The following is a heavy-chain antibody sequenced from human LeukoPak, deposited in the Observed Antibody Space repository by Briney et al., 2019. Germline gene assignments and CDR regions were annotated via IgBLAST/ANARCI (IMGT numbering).Heavy chain of an antibody. CDR3: AKDIFSSGKLGYFQH. J-gene: IGHJ1*01. CDR1: GFTFSSYS. D-gene: IGHD6-19*01. CDR2: ISSSSSTI. Sequence: GGSLRLSCAASGFTFSSYSMNWVRQAPGKGLEWVSYISSSSSTIYYADSVKGRFTISRDNAKNSLYLQMNSLRAEDTALYYCAKDIFSSGKLGYFQHWGQGTLVTVSS. V-gene: IGHV3-48*04.